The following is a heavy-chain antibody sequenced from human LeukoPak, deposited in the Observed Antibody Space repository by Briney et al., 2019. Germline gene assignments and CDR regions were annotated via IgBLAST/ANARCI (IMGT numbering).Heavy chain of an antibody. CDR1: GFTFGDYS. V-gene: IGHV3-49*04. CDR3: NRWHISGVSYSNL. J-gene: IGHJ5*02. D-gene: IGHD2-15*01. CDR2: IRSKDGTT. Sequence: PGRSLRLSCIASGFTFGDYSMNWVRQAPGKGLEWVGFIRSKDGTTEYAASVRGRFSISRDESKRISYLQMNSLKTEDIAVYYCNRWHISGVSYSNLWGQGTLVTVSS.